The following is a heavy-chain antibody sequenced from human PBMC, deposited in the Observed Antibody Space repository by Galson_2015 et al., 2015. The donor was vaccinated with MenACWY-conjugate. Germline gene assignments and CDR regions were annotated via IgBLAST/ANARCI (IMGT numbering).Heavy chain of an antibody. Sequence: QSGAEVKQPGESLTISCKGSGYYFTSYWIAWVRQIPGKGLEWMGLISPGDSNTRYSPSFQGQVTISADKSISTAYLQWSSLKASDTAMYYWARHPPGGRGMDVWGQGTTVTVSS. CDR3: ARHPPGGRGMDV. D-gene: IGHD1-26*01. CDR2: ISPGDSNT. V-gene: IGHV5-51*01. J-gene: IGHJ6*02. CDR1: GYYFTSYW.